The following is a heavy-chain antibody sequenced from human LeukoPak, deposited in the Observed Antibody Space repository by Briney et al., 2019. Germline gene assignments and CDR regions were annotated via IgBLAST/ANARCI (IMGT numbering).Heavy chain of an antibody. J-gene: IGHJ4*02. Sequence: GGSLRLSCAASGFTFSSYWMSWVRQAPGKGLEWVANIKQDGSEKYYVDSVKGRFTISRDNAKNSLYLQMNSLRAEDTAVYYCARDPSSEYDYVWGSYRYPSFDYWGQGTLVTVSS. CDR2: IKQDGSEK. CDR1: GFTFSSYW. CDR3: ARDPSSEYDYVWGSYRYPSFDY. D-gene: IGHD3-16*02. V-gene: IGHV3-7*01.